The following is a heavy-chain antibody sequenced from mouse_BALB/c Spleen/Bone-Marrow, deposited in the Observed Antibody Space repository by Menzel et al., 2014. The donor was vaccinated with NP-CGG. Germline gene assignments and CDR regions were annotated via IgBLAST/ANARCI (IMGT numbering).Heavy chain of an antibody. J-gene: IGHJ2*01. CDR3: ARGDFAY. CDR2: INPYYGDT. Sequence: EVQLEQSGRELEKPGASVKISCAASGYSFTGYDMNWVQQSNGKSLEWVGNINPYYGDTSYNQKFKGKVTLTVDKSSSTSYMQLKSMTSEDSAVYYCARGDFAYWGQGTTLTVSS. V-gene: IGHV1S45*01. CDR1: GYSFTGYD. D-gene: IGHD2-13*01.